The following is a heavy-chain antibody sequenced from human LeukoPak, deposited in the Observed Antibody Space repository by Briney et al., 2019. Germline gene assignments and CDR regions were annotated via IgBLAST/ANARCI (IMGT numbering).Heavy chain of an antibody. V-gene: IGHV3-7*01. CDR2: IKQDGSEK. D-gene: IGHD3-3*01. CDR3: ARDRVTMNTNAFDI. Sequence: GGSLRLSCAASGFTFNSYWMSWVRQAPGKGLEWVANIKQDGSEKYYVDSVKGRFTISRDNAKNSLYLQMNSLRAEDTAVYYCARDRVTMNTNAFDIWGQGTMVTVSS. CDR1: GFTFNSYW. J-gene: IGHJ3*02.